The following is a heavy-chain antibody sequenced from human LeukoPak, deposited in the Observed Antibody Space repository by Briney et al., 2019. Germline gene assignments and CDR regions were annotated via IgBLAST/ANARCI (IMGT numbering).Heavy chain of an antibody. CDR3: ARGQLWLDY. CDR1: GGSIRSGDYH. V-gene: IGHV4-30-4*08. J-gene: IGHJ4*02. D-gene: IGHD5-18*01. CDR2: IYYSGST. Sequence: SETLSLTCTVSGGSIRSGDYHWSWIRQPPGKGLEWIGYIYYSGSTYYNPSLKSRVTISVDTSKNQFSLKLSSVTAADTAVYYCARGQLWLDYWGQGTLVTVSS.